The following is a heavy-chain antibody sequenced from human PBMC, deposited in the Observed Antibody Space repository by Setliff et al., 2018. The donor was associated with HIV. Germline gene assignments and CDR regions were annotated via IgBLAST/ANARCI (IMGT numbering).Heavy chain of an antibody. D-gene: IGHD1-1*01. J-gene: IGHJ6*03. Sequence: SETLSLTCTVSGGSISSRGYYWGWIRQPPGKELEWIGYIYYSGSTYYNPSLKSRVTISGDTSKNQFSLKLSSVTAADTAVYYCARDWNHYFYYMDVWGKGTTVTVSS. V-gene: IGHV4-31*03. CDR3: ARDWNHYFYYMDV. CDR2: IYYSGST. CDR1: GGSISSRGYY.